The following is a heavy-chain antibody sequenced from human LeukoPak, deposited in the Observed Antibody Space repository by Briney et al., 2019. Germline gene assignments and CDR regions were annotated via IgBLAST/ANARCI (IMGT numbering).Heavy chain of an antibody. CDR1: GFTFSSYS. V-gene: IGHV3-23*01. J-gene: IGHJ4*02. CDR3: ATGQVGYCSGGSCYGPAGY. Sequence: GGSLRLSCAASGFTFSSYSMNWVRQAPGKGLEWVSAISGSGGSTYYADSVKGRFTISRDNSKNTLYLQMNSLRAEDTAVYYCATGQVGYCSGGSCYGPAGYWGQGTLVTVSS. CDR2: ISGSGGST. D-gene: IGHD2-15*01.